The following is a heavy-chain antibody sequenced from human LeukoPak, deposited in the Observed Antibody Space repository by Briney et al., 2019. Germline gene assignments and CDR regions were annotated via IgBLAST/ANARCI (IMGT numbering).Heavy chain of an antibody. CDR2: IYHSGST. D-gene: IGHD6-13*01. J-gene: IGHJ4*02. CDR3: ARDPGYSSSF. CDR1: GYSISSGYY. V-gene: IGHV4-38-2*02. Sequence: SETLSLTCTVSGYSISSGYYWGWIRQPPGKGLEWIGSIYHSGSTYYNPSPKSRVTISVDTSKNQFSLKLSSVTAADTAVYYCARDPGYSSSFWGQGTLVTVSS.